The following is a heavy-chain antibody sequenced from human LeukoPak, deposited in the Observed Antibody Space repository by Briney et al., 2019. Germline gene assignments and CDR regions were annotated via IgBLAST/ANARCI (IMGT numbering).Heavy chain of an antibody. CDR2: IIPIFGTA. Sequence: SVKVSCKASGGTFSSYAISWVRQAPGQGLEWMGGIIPIFGTANYAQKFQGRVTITTDESTSTAYMELSSLRSEDTAVYYCARERIDYYDSSGYYDYWGQGTLVTVSS. V-gene: IGHV1-69*05. J-gene: IGHJ4*02. D-gene: IGHD3-22*01. CDR3: ARERIDYYDSSGYYDY. CDR1: GGTFSSYA.